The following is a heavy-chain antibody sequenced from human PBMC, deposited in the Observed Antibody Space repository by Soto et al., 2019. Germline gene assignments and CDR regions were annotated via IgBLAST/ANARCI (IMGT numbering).Heavy chain of an antibody. CDR1: GFTFSDYY. V-gene: IGHV3-11*05. CDR3: AREDYYDGSGYYSY. D-gene: IGHD3-22*01. Sequence: QVQLVESGGGFVKPGGSLRLSCAASGFTFSDYYMSWIRQAPGKGLEWISYISSSSDYTNYADSVKGRFTISRDNAKNSLYLQMNSLRAEDTAVYYCAREDYYDGSGYYSYWGQGTLVSVSS. CDR2: ISSSSDYT. J-gene: IGHJ4*02.